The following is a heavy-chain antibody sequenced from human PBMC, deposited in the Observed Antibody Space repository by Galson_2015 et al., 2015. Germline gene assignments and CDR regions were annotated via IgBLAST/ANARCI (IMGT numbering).Heavy chain of an antibody. CDR2: ISYDGSNK. Sequence: SLRLSCAASGFTFSSYGMHWVRQAPGKGLEWVAVISYDGSNKYYADSVKGRFTISRDNSKNTLYLQMNSLRAEDTAVYYCAKDPVRFLEGYYYYGMDGWGQATTVTVSS. D-gene: IGHD3-3*01. CDR1: GFTFSSYG. J-gene: IGHJ6*02. V-gene: IGHV3-30*18. CDR3: AKDPVRFLEGYYYYGMDG.